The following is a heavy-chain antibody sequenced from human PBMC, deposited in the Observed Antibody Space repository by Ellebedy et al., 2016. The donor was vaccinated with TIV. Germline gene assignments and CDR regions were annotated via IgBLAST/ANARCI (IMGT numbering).Heavy chain of an antibody. CDR3: ARVPCSYSGCQGYGMDV. Sequence: ASVKVSCXVSGYRLTDASTHWVRQAPGKGLEWMGGFDPEGGKKISAQKFQGRLTVTEDETTDTVYMELSGLRADDTAVYYCARVPCSYSGCQGYGMDVWGQGTTVTV. J-gene: IGHJ6*02. CDR2: FDPEGGKK. D-gene: IGHD2-15*01. V-gene: IGHV1-24*01. CDR1: GYRLTDAS.